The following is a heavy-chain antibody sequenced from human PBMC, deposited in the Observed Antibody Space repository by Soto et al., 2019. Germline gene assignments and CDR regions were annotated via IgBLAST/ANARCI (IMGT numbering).Heavy chain of an antibody. CDR2: IYYSGST. CDR3: ARTSRWFGELFGYYFDY. Sequence: SETLSLTCTVSGGSISRYYWSWIRQPPGKGLEWIGYIYYSGSTNYNPSLKSRVTISVDTSKNQFSLKLSSVTAADTAVYYCARTSRWFGELFGYYFDYWGQGTLVTVSS. D-gene: IGHD3-10*01. CDR1: GGSISRYY. J-gene: IGHJ4*02. V-gene: IGHV4-59*01.